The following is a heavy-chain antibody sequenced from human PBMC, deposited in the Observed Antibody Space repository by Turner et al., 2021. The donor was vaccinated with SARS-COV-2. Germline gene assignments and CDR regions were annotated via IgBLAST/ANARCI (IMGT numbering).Heavy chain of an antibody. Sequence: ASGGTFSSFIINWVRQAPGQGLEWMGGIIPLPGIANYAQKFQGGVTVTADTSTSTVYMELSSLRSEDTAVYYCARPTSCGGDCYYFDLWGRGTLVTVSS. CDR1: GGTFSSFI. CDR3: ARPTSCGGDCYYFDL. J-gene: IGHJ2*01. D-gene: IGHD2-21*02. CDR2: IIPLPGIA. V-gene: IGHV1-69*02.